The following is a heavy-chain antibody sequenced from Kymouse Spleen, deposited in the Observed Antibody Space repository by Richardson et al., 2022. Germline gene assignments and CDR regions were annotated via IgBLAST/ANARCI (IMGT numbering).Heavy chain of an antibody. D-gene: IGHD2-8*01. CDR3: ARAGLDIVLMVYAIGFDP. V-gene: IGHV4-39*01. J-gene: IGHJ5*02. Sequence: QLQLQESGPGLVKPSETLSLTCTVSGGSISSSSYYWGWIRQPPGKGLEWIGSIYYSGSTYYNPSLKSRVTISVDTSKNQFSLKLSSVTAADTAVYYCARAGLDIVLMVYAIGFDPWGQGTLVTVSS. CDR2: IYYSGST. CDR1: GGSISSSSYY.